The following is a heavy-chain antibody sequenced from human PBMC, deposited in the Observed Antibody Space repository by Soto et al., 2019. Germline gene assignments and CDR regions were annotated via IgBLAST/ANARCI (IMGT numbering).Heavy chain of an antibody. CDR1: GFNFSRYG. Sequence: QVQLVESGGGVVQPGRSLRLSCEASGFNFSRYGMHWVRQAPGKGLEWVAVIWSDGSFKDYGDSVKGRFTISRDNSKNTLYLMMNSLRAEDTAVYYCARAPKLLVDYLFDIWGQGTLVTVSS. J-gene: IGHJ4*02. V-gene: IGHV3-33*01. CDR2: IWSDGSFK. CDR3: ARAPKLLVDYLFDI. D-gene: IGHD2-2*01.